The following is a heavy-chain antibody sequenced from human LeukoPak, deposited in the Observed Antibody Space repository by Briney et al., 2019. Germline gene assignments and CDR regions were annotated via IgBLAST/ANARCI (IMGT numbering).Heavy chain of an antibody. V-gene: IGHV4-30-2*01. Sequence: RASETLSLTCAVSGGSISSGGYSWSWIRQPPGKGLEWIGYIYHSGSTYYNPPLKGRVTISVDRSKNQFSLKLSSVTAADTAVYYCAVSLGYSYGYDYWGQGTLVTVSS. D-gene: IGHD5-18*01. J-gene: IGHJ4*02. CDR2: IYHSGST. CDR3: AVSLGYSYGYDY. CDR1: GGSISSGGYS.